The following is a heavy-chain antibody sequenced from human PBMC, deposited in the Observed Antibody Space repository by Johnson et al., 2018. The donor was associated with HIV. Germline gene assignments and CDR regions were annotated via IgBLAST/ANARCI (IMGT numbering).Heavy chain of an antibody. CDR2: ISYDGSNK. D-gene: IGHD5-12*01. CDR3: ARGRARAFDI. J-gene: IGHJ3*02. CDR1: GFTFNIYT. V-gene: IGHV3-30-3*01. Sequence: QVQLVESGGGLVQSGGSLRLSCAASGFTFNIYTMSWVRQAPGKGLEWVAVISYDGSNKYYADSVKGRFTISRDNSKNTLYLQMNILRAEDTAVYYCARGRARAFDIWGQGTMVTVSS.